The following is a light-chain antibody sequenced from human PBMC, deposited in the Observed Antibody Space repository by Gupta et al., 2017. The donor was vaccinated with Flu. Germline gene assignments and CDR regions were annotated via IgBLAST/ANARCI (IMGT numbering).Light chain of an antibody. CDR2: EAS. Sequence: DIQMTQSPSTLSASVGDRVTLTCRASKNILARLAWYQHKPGKAPKLLIYEASNLANGVPSRFSGSGSGTDFTLTISSLQPDDFATYYCQQYYTYVLTFGGGTKVQSK. CDR3: QQYYTYVLT. J-gene: IGKJ4*01. CDR1: KNILAR. V-gene: IGKV1-5*03.